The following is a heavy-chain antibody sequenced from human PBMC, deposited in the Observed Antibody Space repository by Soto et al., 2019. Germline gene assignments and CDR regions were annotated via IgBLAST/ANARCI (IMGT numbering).Heavy chain of an antibody. J-gene: IGHJ6*02. D-gene: IGHD6-6*01. V-gene: IGHV4-31*03. Sequence: SETLSLTCTVSGGSISSGGYYWTWIRQHPGKGLEWIGYNYYSGITYYNPSLKSRGTISLDTSKNQFSLKLSSVTAADTAVYYCARGSSIAGLYYGMDVWGQGTTFTVSS. CDR3: ARGSSIAGLYYGMDV. CDR1: GGSISSGGYY. CDR2: NYYSGIT.